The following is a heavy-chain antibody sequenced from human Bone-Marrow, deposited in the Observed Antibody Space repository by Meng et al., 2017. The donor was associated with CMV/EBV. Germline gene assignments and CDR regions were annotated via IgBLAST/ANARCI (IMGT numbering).Heavy chain of an antibody. Sequence: GESLKISCAAAGFTFSSYAMHWVRQAPGKGLEWVAVISYDGSNKYYADSVKGRFTISRDNSKNTLYLHMNSLRAEDTAVYYCARDFGRRNYVLDYWGQGTLVTVSS. CDR3: ARDFGRRNYVLDY. J-gene: IGHJ4*02. CDR2: ISYDGSNK. CDR1: GFTFSSYA. V-gene: IGHV3-30-3*01. D-gene: IGHD1-7*01.